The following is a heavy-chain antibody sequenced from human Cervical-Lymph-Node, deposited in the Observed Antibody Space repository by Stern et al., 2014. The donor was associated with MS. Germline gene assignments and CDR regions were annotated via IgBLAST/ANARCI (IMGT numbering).Heavy chain of an antibody. D-gene: IGHD1-26*01. CDR2: IYWDDDK. J-gene: IGHJ4*02. V-gene: IGHV2-5*02. CDR3: AHVGGREWELLRVFDY. Sequence: QVTLRESGPTLVKPTQTLTLTCTFSGFSLSTSGVGVGWIRQPPGKALEWLALIYWDDDKRYSPSLKSRLTITNDTSKNQVVLTMTNMDPVDTATYYCAHVGGREWELLRVFDYWGQGTLVTVSS. CDR1: GFSLSTSGVG.